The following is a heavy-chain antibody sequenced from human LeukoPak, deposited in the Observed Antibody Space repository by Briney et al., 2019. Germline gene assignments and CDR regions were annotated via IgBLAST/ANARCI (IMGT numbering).Heavy chain of an antibody. CDR3: AKDGYSYEPPDY. Sequence: GGSLRLSCATSGFTFNNYAKSWVRQAPGKGLEWVSAISSSGGSTFYADSVKGRFSISRDNSNNTLYLQMNSLRAEDTAVYYCAKDGYSYEPPDYWGQGTLVTVSS. J-gene: IGHJ4*02. CDR1: GFTFNNYA. CDR2: ISSSGGST. V-gene: IGHV3-23*01. D-gene: IGHD5-18*01.